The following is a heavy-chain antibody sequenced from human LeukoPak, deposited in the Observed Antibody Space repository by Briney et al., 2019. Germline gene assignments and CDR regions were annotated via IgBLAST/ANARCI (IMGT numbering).Heavy chain of an antibody. CDR1: GGSITTNY. J-gene: IGHJ5*02. Sequence: SETLSLTCTVSGGSITTNYWGWLWQPPGKGLEWIGYIYQGGSTHYNPSLKSRVTISMDTSKNQFSLNLNSVTAADTAVYYCARVGGNSGPWGQGTLVTVSS. CDR2: IYQGGST. CDR3: ARVGGNSGP. V-gene: IGHV4-59*01. D-gene: IGHD4-23*01.